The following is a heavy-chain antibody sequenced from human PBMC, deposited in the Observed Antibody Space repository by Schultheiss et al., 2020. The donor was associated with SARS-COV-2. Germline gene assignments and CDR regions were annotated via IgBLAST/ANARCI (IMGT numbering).Heavy chain of an antibody. CDR1: GFTFSSYA. CDR2: ISGSGGST. Sequence: GESLKISCAASGFTFSSYAMSWVRQAPGKGLEWVSAISGSGGSTYYADSVKGRFTISRDNSKNTLYLQMNSLRAEDTAVYYCARAYAVRGNFDSWGPGTLVTVSS. D-gene: IGHD1-26*01. CDR3: ARAYAVRGNFDS. V-gene: IGHV3-23*01. J-gene: IGHJ4*02.